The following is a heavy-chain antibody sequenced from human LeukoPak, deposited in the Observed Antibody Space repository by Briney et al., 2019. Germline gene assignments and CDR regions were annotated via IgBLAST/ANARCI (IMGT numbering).Heavy chain of an antibody. CDR3: ARDDRGIAAAGFLDY. Sequence: PGGSLRLSCAASGFTFSSFAMHWVRQAPGKGLEWVAVISYDGSNKYCADSVKGRFTISRDNSKNTLYLQMNSLTAEDTAVFYCARDDRGIAAAGFLDYWGQGTLVTVSS. CDR1: GFTFSSFA. CDR2: ISYDGSNK. V-gene: IGHV3-30*04. D-gene: IGHD6-13*01. J-gene: IGHJ4*02.